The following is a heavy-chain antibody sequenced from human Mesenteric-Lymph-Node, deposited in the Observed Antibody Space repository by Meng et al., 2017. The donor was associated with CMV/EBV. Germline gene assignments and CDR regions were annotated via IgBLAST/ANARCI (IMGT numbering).Heavy chain of an antibody. J-gene: IGHJ4*02. CDR3: ARGTTATAISGLDY. V-gene: IGHV3-23*01. CDR1: GFTFNNYA. D-gene: IGHD2-21*02. Sequence: GGSLKISCVSSGFTFNNYALSWVRQAPGKRLEWVSGISDTGSSISYADSVKGRFTISRDNSKNTLYLQMNSLRAEDTAVYYCARGTTATAISGLDYWGQGTLVTVSS. CDR2: ISDTGSSI.